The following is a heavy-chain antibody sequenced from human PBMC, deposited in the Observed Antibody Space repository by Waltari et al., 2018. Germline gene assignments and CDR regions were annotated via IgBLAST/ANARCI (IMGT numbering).Heavy chain of an antibody. D-gene: IGHD6-19*01. CDR1: GYTFTSYA. Sequence: QVQLVQSGSELKKPGASVKVSCKASGYTFTSYAMNWVRQAPGQGDEVRGWISSNTGNPTYAQGFTGVVVFYLDTSVSTAYLQISSLKAEDTAVYCCARHPGRGWYGDPDCWGQGTLVTVSS. J-gene: IGHJ4*02. V-gene: IGHV7-4-1*02. CDR2: ISSNTGNP. CDR3: ARHPGRGWYGDPDC.